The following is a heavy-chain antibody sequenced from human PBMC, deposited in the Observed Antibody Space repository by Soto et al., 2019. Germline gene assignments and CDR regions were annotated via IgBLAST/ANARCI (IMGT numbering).Heavy chain of an antibody. J-gene: IGHJ4*02. V-gene: IGHV3-23*01. CDR2: ISGSGGST. Sequence: EVQLLESGGGLVQPGGSLRLSCAASGFTFSSYAMSWVRQAPGKGLEWVSAISGSGGSTYYADSVKGRFTISRDNSKNTLYLQMNSLRDEDTAVYYCAKVWRYSSSWIDYWGQGTLVTVSS. D-gene: IGHD6-13*01. CDR3: AKVWRYSSSWIDY. CDR1: GFTFSSYA.